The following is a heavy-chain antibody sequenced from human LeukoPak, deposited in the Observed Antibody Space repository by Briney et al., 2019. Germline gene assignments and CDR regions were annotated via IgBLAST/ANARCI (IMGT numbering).Heavy chain of an antibody. CDR2: INHRGST. D-gene: IGHD6-19*01. J-gene: IGHJ4*02. Sequence: SETLSLTCAAYGGSFSGYYWSWIRQPPGKGLEWIGEINHRGSTNYNPSLKSRVTISVDTSKNQFSLKLSSVTAADTAVYYCARYWGSGWTFDYWGQGTLVTVSS. V-gene: IGHV4-34*01. CDR1: GGSFSGYY. CDR3: ARYWGSGWTFDY.